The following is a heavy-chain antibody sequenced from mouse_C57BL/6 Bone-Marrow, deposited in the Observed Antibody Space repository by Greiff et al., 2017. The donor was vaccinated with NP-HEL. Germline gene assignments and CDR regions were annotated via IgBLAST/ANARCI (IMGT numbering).Heavy chain of an antibody. CDR2: IDPSDSET. J-gene: IGHJ1*03. CDR3: AGNGYSLYWYFDV. Sequence: QVQLQQPGAELVRPGSSVKLSCKASGYTFTSYWMHWVKQRPIQGLEWIGNIDPSDSETHYNQKFKDKATLTVDKSSSTAYMQLSSLTSEDSAVYDGAGNGYSLYWYFDVWGTGTTVTVSS. CDR1: GYTFTSYW. V-gene: IGHV1-52*01. D-gene: IGHD2-3*01.